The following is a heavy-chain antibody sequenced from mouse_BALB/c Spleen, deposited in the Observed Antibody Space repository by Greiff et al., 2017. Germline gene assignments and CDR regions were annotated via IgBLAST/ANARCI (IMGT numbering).Heavy chain of an antibody. J-gene: IGHJ3*01. D-gene: IGHD2-3*01. CDR1: GFSLSTSGMG. CDR2: IYWDDDK. CDR3: ARRGVLYDGYSFAY. V-gene: IGHV8-12*01. Sequence: QVTLKVSGPGILQPSQTLSLTCSFSGFSLSTSGMGVSWIRQPSGKGLEWLAHIYWDDDKRYNPSLKSRLTITKDTSRNQVFLKITSVDTADTATYYCARRGVLYDGYSFAYWGQGTLVTVSA.